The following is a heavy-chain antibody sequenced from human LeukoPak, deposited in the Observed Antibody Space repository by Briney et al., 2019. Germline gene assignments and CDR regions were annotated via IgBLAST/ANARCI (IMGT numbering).Heavy chain of an antibody. Sequence: GGSLRLSCTASGFTFGDYAMSWFRQAPGKGLEWVGFIRSKAYGGTTEYAASVKGRFTISRDDSKSIAYLQMNSLKTEDTAVYYCTRDQIGDSSGYSPLHAAFDIWGQGTMVTVSS. J-gene: IGHJ3*02. V-gene: IGHV3-49*03. D-gene: IGHD3-22*01. CDR2: IRSKAYGGTT. CDR3: TRDQIGDSSGYSPLHAAFDI. CDR1: GFTFGDYA.